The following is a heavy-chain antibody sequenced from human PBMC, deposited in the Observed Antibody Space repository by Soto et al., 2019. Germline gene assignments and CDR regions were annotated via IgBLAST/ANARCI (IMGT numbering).Heavy chain of an antibody. CDR2: INPNSGGT. J-gene: IGHJ6*02. CDR1: GYTFTGYY. V-gene: IGHV1-2*04. CDR3: ARDRGITGRIVYYYYYGMDV. Sequence: GASVKISCKASGYTFTGYYMHWVRQAPGQGLEWMGWINPNSGGTNYAQKFQGWVTMTRDTSISTAYMELSRLRSDDTAVYYCARDRGITGRIVYYYYYGMDVWGQGTTVTVSS. D-gene: IGHD1-20*01.